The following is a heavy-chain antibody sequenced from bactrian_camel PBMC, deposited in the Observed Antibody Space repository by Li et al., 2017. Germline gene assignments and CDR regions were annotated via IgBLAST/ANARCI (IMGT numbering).Heavy chain of an antibody. CDR2: LASDGST. V-gene: IGHV3S53*01. CDR3: AAALLCRKGGENLLYRLEHLDY. J-gene: IGHJ4*01. CDR1: GHTGRMYC. Sequence: VQLVESGGGSVQAGGSLRLSCGSSSGHTGRMYCMAWFRLAPGKEREGVVALASDGSTWYADSVKGRFTISRDNANNTLNLQMNILEPEDTAIYYCAAALLCRKGGENLLYRLEHLDYWGQGTQVTVS. D-gene: IGHD1*01.